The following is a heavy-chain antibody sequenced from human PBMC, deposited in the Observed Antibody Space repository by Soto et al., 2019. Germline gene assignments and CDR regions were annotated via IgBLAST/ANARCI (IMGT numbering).Heavy chain of an antibody. V-gene: IGHV3-53*04. CDR2: IYSAGST. Sequence: EVQLVESGGGLVQPGGSLRLSCAASGFTVSSNYMSWVRQAPGKGLEWVSIIYSAGSTYYADSVKGRFTISRHNSKNTLYLQMNSLRTEDTAVYYCARDHFAYSSSWSDDYYGMDVW. J-gene: IGHJ6*01. CDR1: GFTVSSNY. D-gene: IGHD6-13*01. CDR3: ARDHFAYSSSWSDDYYGMDV.